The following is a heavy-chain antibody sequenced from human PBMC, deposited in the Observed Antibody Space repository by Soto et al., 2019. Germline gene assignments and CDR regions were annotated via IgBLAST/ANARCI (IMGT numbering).Heavy chain of an antibody. CDR3: ARDRRDSGYQRTYCYYGMDV. CDR1: GFTFSSYA. Sequence: PGGSLRISCEASGFTFSSYAMHWVRQAPGKGLEWVAVISYDGSNKYYADSVKGRFTISRDNSKNTLYLQMNSLRAEDTAVYYCARDRRDSGYQRTYCYYGMDVWGQGTTVTVSS. CDR2: ISYDGSNK. V-gene: IGHV3-30-3*01. D-gene: IGHD5-12*01. J-gene: IGHJ6*02.